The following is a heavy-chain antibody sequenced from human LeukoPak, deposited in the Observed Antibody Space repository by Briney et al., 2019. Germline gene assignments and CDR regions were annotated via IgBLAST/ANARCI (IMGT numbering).Heavy chain of an antibody. D-gene: IGHD6-6*01. V-gene: IGHV4-59*04. CDR2: IYYSGST. CDR1: GGSISSYY. CDR3: ARQGYGDSSSPHFDY. J-gene: IGHJ4*02. Sequence: PSETLSLTCTVSGGSISSYYWSWIRQPPGKGLEWIGYIYYSGSTYYNPSLKSRVTISVDTSKNQFSLKLSSVTAADTAVYYCARQGYGDSSSPHFDYWGQGTLVTVSS.